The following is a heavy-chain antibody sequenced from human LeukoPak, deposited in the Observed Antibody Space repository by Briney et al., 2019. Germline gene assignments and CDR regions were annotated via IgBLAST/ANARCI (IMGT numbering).Heavy chain of an antibody. Sequence: ASVKVSCKASGYTFTYHYIHWVRQAPGQGLEWMGIINPSGGSTNYAQKFQGRVTLTRDTSTSTVYMELSSLRSEDTAVYYCARSPYTYGSLFYLDYWGQGTLVTVSS. CDR1: GYTFTYHY. CDR2: INPSGGST. D-gene: IGHD5-18*01. V-gene: IGHV1-46*01. CDR3: ARSPYTYGSLFYLDY. J-gene: IGHJ4*02.